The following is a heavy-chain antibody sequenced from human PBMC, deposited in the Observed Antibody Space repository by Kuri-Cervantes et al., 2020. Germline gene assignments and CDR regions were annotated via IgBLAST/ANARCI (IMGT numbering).Heavy chain of an antibody. CDR2: IYHSGST. Sequence: SETLSLTCTVSGYSISSGYYWGWIRQPPGKGLEWIGSIYHSGSTYYNPSLKSRVTISVDTSKNQFSLKLSSVTAADTAVYYCARAPHCSSTSCSGDYFDYWGQGTLVTVSS. CDR1: GYSISSGYY. V-gene: IGHV4-38-2*02. J-gene: IGHJ4*02. CDR3: ARAPHCSSTSCSGDYFDY. D-gene: IGHD2-2*01.